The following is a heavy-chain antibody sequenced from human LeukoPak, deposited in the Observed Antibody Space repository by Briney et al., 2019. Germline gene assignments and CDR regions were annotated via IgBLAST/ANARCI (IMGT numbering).Heavy chain of an antibody. CDR1: GGSIRSYY. V-gene: IGHV4-4*07. CDR3: ARDGYSSSWYWFDP. Sequence: KPSETLSLTCTVSGGSIRSYYWSWIRQPAGKGLEWIGRIYTSGSTNYNPSLKSRVTMSVDTSKNQFSLKLSSVTAADTAVYYCARDGYSSSWYWFDPWGQGTLVTVSS. CDR2: IYTSGST. J-gene: IGHJ5*02. D-gene: IGHD6-13*01.